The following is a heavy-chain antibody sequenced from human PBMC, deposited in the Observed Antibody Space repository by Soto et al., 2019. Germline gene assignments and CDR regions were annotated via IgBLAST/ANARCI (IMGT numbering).Heavy chain of an antibody. Sequence: GGSLRLSCEASGFMFRSYAMSWVRQAPGKGLEWVSSTSSNGGATFYGDSVRGRFTFSRDNSKNMLYLQMNSLTAGDTAVYYCPMIALTSSTEYWGQGTLVTVSS. V-gene: IGHV3-23*01. CDR3: PMIALTSSTEY. J-gene: IGHJ4*02. D-gene: IGHD2-21*01. CDR1: GFMFRSYA. CDR2: TSSNGGAT.